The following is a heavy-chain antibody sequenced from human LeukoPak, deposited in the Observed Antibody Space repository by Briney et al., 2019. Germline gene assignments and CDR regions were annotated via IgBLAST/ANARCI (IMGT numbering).Heavy chain of an antibody. Sequence: GGSLRLSCAASGFTFSSYDMHWVRQATGKGLEWVSAIGTAGDTYYPGSVKGRFTISRENAKNSLYLQMNSLRAGDTAVYYCARGNLHDYGGNAVGGEIDYWGQGTLVTVSS. J-gene: IGHJ4*02. CDR3: ARGNLHDYGGNAVGGEIDY. CDR1: GFTFSSYD. CDR2: IGTAGDT. V-gene: IGHV3-13*01. D-gene: IGHD4-23*01.